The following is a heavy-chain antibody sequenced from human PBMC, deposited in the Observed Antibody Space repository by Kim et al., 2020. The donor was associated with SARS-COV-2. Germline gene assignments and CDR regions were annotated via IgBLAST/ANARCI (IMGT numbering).Heavy chain of an antibody. Sequence: ASVKVSCKASGYTFTSYGISWVRQAPGQGLEWMGWISAYNGNTNYAQKLQGRVTMTTDTSTSTAYMELRSLRSDDTAVYYCARADIVVVPAAHPFDYWGQGTLVTVSS. CDR1: GYTFTSYG. J-gene: IGHJ4*02. CDR2: ISAYNGNT. D-gene: IGHD2-2*01. V-gene: IGHV1-18*01. CDR3: ARADIVVVPAAHPFDY.